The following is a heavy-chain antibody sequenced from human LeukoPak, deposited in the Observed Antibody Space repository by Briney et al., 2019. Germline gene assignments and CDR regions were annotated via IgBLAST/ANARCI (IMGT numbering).Heavy chain of an antibody. D-gene: IGHD3-22*01. CDR3: ARDPTYYYGSSGSTSQDAFDI. CDR2: ISSSSSYI. V-gene: IGHV3-21*01. CDR1: GFTFSSYS. Sequence: PGGSLRLSCAASGFTFSSYSMNWVRQAPGKGLEWVSSISSSSSYIYYADSVKGRFTISRDNAKNSLYLQMNSLRAEDTAVYYCARDPTYYYGSSGSTSQDAFDIWGQGTMVTVSS. J-gene: IGHJ3*02.